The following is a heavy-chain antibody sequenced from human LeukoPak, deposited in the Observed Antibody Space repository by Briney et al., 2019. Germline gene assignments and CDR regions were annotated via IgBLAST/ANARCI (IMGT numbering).Heavy chain of an antibody. CDR3: IRDDFWSGYYPPRDY. D-gene: IGHD3-3*01. Sequence: PGRSLRLSCTASGFTFGDYAMSWLRQAPGKGLEWVGFIRSKAYGGTTEYAASVKGRFTISRDDSKSIAYLQMNSLKTEDTAVYYCIRDDFWSGYYPPRDYWGQGTLATVSS. J-gene: IGHJ4*02. CDR2: IRSKAYGGTT. CDR1: GFTFGDYA. V-gene: IGHV3-49*03.